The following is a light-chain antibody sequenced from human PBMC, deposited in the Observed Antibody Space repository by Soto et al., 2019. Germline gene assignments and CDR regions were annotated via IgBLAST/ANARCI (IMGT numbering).Light chain of an antibody. Sequence: EIVLTQSPGTLSWSPGERSTLSCSASQSVSNNYLAWYQQKPGQAPRLLIYGASNRATGIPDRFSGSGSGTDFTLTISRLEPEDFAVYYCQQYGSSGTFGQGTKVDIK. CDR2: GAS. CDR3: QQYGSSGT. CDR1: QSVSNNY. V-gene: IGKV3-20*01. J-gene: IGKJ1*01.